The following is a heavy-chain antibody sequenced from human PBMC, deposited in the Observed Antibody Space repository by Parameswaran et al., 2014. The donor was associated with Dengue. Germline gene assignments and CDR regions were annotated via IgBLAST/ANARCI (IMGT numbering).Heavy chain of an antibody. CDR2: ISSSSTYI. Sequence: GGSLRLSCAASGFAGFTFSGYSMHWVRQAPGKGLEWVSSISSSSTYIYYADSVKGRFTISRDNADNSLYLQMRSLRAEDTAVYFCARCPGGSPTQYYYFGMDVWGQGTTVTVSS. CDR3: ARCPGGSPTQYYYFGMDV. J-gene: IGHJ6*02. D-gene: IGHD1-26*01. V-gene: IGHV3-21*01. CDR1: GFAGFTFSGYS.